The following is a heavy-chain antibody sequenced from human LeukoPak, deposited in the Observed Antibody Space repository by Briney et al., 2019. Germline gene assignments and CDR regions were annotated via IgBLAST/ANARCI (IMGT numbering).Heavy chain of an antibody. D-gene: IGHD2/OR15-2a*01. Sequence: PGGSLRLSCAASGFMFSDHYMHWVRQAPGKGLEWVASITSHSTNIYYADSVKGRFTISRDNSKNSLYLQLNSLRAEDTAIYYCAKEGSGPENFHIDLWGQGTLVTVSS. CDR3: AKEGSGPENFHIDL. V-gene: IGHV3-69-1*01. CDR2: ITSHSTNI. CDR1: GFMFSDHY. J-gene: IGHJ5*02.